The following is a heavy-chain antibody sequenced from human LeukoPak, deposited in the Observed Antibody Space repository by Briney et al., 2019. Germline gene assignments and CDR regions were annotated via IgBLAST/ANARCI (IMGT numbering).Heavy chain of an antibody. D-gene: IGHD5-24*01. V-gene: IGHV4-59*08. CDR2: IYYSGST. Sequence: SETLSLTCTVSGGSMSSYYWSWIRQPPGKGLEWIGYIYYSGSTKYNPSLKSRVTISVDTSKNQFSLKLSSVTAANTAVYYCARGARAGYNLEPFDYWGQGTLVTVSS. CDR1: GGSMSSYY. J-gene: IGHJ4*01. CDR3: ARGARAGYNLEPFDY.